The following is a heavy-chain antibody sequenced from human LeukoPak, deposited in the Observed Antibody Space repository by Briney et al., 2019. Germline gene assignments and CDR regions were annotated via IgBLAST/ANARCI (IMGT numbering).Heavy chain of an antibody. D-gene: IGHD3-10*01. V-gene: IGHV4-4*02. CDR3: ASEGVRGSYYYYMDV. CDR1: GGSISSYY. CDR2: IYHSGST. Sequence: PSETLSLTCTVSGGSISSYYWSWVRQPPGKGLEWIGEIYHSGSTNYNPSLKSRVTISVDKSKNQFSLKLSSVTAADTAVYYCASEGVRGSYYYYMDVWGKGTTVTVSS. J-gene: IGHJ6*03.